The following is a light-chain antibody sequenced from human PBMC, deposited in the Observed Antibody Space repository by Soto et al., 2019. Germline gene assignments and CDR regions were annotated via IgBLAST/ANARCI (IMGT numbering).Light chain of an antibody. J-gene: IGLJ1*01. CDR1: SSNIGSNY. CDR2: DNN. Sequence: QSVLTQPPSVSAAPGQKVTISCSGSSSNIGSNYVSWYQHLPGTAPKLLIYDNNKRPSGIPDRFSGSKSGTSATLGVTGLQTGDEADYYCGTWDSSLSVFVFGTGTKLTVL. V-gene: IGLV1-51*01. CDR3: GTWDSSLSVFV.